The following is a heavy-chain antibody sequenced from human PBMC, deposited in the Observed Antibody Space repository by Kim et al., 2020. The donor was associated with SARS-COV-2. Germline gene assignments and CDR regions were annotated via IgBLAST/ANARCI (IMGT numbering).Heavy chain of an antibody. Sequence: SETLSLTCAVSGGSISSSNWWSWVRQPPGKGLEWIGEIYHSGSTNYNPSLKSRVTISVDKSKNQFSLKLSSVTAADTAVYYCARAGGSGNLNWFDPWGQGTLVTVSS. D-gene: IGHD2-15*01. V-gene: IGHV4-4*02. CDR3: ARAGGSGNLNWFDP. J-gene: IGHJ5*02. CDR1: GGSISSSNW. CDR2: IYHSGST.